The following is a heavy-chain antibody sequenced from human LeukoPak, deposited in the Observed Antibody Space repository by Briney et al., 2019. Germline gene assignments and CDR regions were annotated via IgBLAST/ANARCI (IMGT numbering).Heavy chain of an antibody. J-gene: IGHJ6*02. V-gene: IGHV4-59*08. CDR1: GGSISSYY. Sequence: PSETLSLTCTVSGGSISSYYWSWIRQPPGKGLEWVGYIYYSGSTNYNPSLKRRVTISVDKSKNQFSLTLSSVTAADTAVYYCARLGNYYGSGSYKPNYYYYYGMDVWGQGTTVTVSS. D-gene: IGHD3-10*01. CDR3: ARLGNYYGSGSYKPNYYYYYGMDV. CDR2: IYYSGST.